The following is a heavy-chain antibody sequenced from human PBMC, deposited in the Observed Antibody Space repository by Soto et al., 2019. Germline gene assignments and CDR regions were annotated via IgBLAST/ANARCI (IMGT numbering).Heavy chain of an antibody. CDR2: INHRGST. J-gene: IGHJ4*02. D-gene: IGHD1-20*01. CDR1: GGSFSGYY. Sequence: SETLSLTCAVYGGSFSGYYWSWIRQPPGKGLEWIGEINHRGSTNYNPSLKSRVTISIDTSNNQFSLKLSSVTAADTAVYYCARGGRITGTTGLLDYWGQGTLVTVSS. V-gene: IGHV4-34*01. CDR3: ARGGRITGTTGLLDY.